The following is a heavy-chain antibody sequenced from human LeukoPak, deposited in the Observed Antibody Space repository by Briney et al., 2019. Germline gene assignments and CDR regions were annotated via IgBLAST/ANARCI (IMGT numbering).Heavy chain of an antibody. V-gene: IGHV4-34*01. J-gene: IGHJ5*02. CDR3: ARGDCSGGSCYGHTWFDP. CDR1: GGSFSGYY. D-gene: IGHD2-15*01. CDR2: INHSGST. Sequence: SETLSLTCGVYGGSFSGYYWTWSRQPPGKGLEWIGEINHSGSTNYNPSLKSRVTISVDASKNQFSLRLSFVTASDTAVYYCARGDCSGGSCYGHTWFDPWGQGTLVTVSS.